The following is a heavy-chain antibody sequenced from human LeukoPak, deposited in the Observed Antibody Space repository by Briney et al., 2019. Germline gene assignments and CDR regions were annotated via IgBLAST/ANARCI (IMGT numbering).Heavy chain of an antibody. CDR1: GYSFTSYW. V-gene: IGHV5-51*01. J-gene: IGHJ3*02. CDR3: ARQSYYYDSSGAERDAFDI. CDR2: IYPGDSDT. D-gene: IGHD3-22*01. Sequence: GESLKISCKGSGYSFTSYWIGWVRQMPGKGLEWMGIIYPGDSDTRYSPSFQGQVTISADKSISTAYLQWSSLKASDTAMYYCARQSYYYDSSGAERDAFDIWGQGTMVTVSS.